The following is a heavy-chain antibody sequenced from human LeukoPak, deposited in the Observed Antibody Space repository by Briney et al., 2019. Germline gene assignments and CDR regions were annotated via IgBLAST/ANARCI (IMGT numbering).Heavy chain of an antibody. CDR1: GFTFSSYS. Sequence: GGSLRLSCAASGFTFSSYSMNWVRQAPGKGLEWVSSISSRSSYIYYADSVKGRFTISRDYAKNSVHLQMNSLRAEDTAVYYCAIEPPSTVLNWFDPWGQGTLVTVSS. CDR3: AIEPPSTVLNWFDP. D-gene: IGHD4-17*01. V-gene: IGHV3-21*01. J-gene: IGHJ5*02. CDR2: ISSRSSYI.